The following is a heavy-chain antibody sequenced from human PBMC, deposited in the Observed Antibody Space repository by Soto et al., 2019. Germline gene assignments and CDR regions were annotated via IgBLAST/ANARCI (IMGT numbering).Heavy chain of an antibody. CDR2: INGDASTI. J-gene: IGHJ3*01. V-gene: IGHV3-74*01. CDR3: ARDQLYYNDISGRPLNAFDV. CDR1: GGKFGDFG. Sequence: RVPYAASGGKFGDFGMRWVSQNKGKGLVWVSHINGDASTIVYADSAKGRFTVSRDNAKNSLYLQMNSLRAEDTAVYYCARDQLYYNDISGRPLNAFDVWGQGTMVTVSS. D-gene: IGHD3-22*01.